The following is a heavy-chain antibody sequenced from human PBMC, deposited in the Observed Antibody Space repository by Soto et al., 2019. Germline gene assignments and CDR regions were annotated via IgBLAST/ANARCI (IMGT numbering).Heavy chain of an antibody. CDR1: GGSISSGNW. CDR3: AKNYYYDMDV. V-gene: IGHV4-4*02. CDR2: IFHSGIT. Sequence: QVQLQESGPGLVKPSGTLSLTCAVSGGSISSGNWWSWVRQPPEKGLEWIGEIFHSGITNYKPSLKSRVTISVDKSTNQFSLNLTSVTAADTAVYYCAKNYYYDMDVWGQGTTVTVSS. J-gene: IGHJ6*02.